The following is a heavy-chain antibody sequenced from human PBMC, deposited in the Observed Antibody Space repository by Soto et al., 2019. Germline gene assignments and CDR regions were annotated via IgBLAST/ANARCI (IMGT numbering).Heavy chain of an antibody. CDR1: GFIFSSYG. Sequence: GGSLRLSCAASGFIFSSYGMNWVRQAPGKGLEWVAVMSFDGSIKYYADSVKGRFTISRDNSKNTLYLQMNSLRAEDTAVYYCATVIGGAGAFHIWGQGTMVTVSS. V-gene: IGHV3-30*03. CDR2: MSFDGSIK. CDR3: ATVIGGAGAFHI. D-gene: IGHD1-26*01. J-gene: IGHJ3*02.